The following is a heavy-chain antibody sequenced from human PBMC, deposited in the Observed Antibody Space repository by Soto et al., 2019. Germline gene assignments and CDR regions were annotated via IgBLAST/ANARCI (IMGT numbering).Heavy chain of an antibody. CDR3: ARALGTIFGVVTSYYYYGMDV. CDR2: IIPIFGTA. Sequence: QVQLVQSGAEVKKPGSSVKVSCKASGGTFSSYAISWVRQAPGQGLEWMGGIIPIFGTANYAQKFQGRVTITADESTSTAYMELSSLRSEDTVVYYCARALGTIFGVVTSYYYYGMDVWGQGTTVTVSS. D-gene: IGHD3-3*01. J-gene: IGHJ6*02. V-gene: IGHV1-69*01. CDR1: GGTFSSYA.